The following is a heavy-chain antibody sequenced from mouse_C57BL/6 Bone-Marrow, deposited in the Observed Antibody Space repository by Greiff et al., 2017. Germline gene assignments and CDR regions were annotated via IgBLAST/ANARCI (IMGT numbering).Heavy chain of an antibody. CDR2: FYPGSGSI. V-gene: IGHV1-62-2*01. Sequence: QVQLQQSGAELVKPGASVKLSCKASGYTFTEYTIHWVKQRSGQGLEWIGWFYPGSGSIKYNENFKDKATLTADKSSSTVYMELSRLTSEDSAVYFWARHETQFITTVVGYFDVWGTGTTVTDSS. CDR1: GYTFTEYT. D-gene: IGHD1-1*01. CDR3: ARHETQFITTVVGYFDV. J-gene: IGHJ1*03.